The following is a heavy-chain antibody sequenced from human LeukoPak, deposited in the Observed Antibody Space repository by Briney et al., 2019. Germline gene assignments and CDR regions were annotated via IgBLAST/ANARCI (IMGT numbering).Heavy chain of an antibody. J-gene: IGHJ5*02. V-gene: IGHV1-46*01. CDR1: GYTFTSYY. CDR2: INPSGGST. CDR3: AKDISSSWSDNWFDP. D-gene: IGHD6-13*01. Sequence: ASVKVSCKASGYTFTSYYMHWVRQAPGQGLEWMGIINPSGGSTSYAQKFQGRVTMTRDTSTSTVYMELSSLRSEDTAVYYCAKDISSSWSDNWFDPWGQGTLVTVSS.